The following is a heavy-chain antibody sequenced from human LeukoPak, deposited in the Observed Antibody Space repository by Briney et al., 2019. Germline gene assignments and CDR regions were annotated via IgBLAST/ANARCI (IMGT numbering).Heavy chain of an antibody. CDR2: ISQSGSA. CDR3: ARVISLRIGYLQQPVRHHMDV. CDR1: GGSFNGYY. D-gene: IGHD3-22*01. J-gene: IGHJ6*03. V-gene: IGHV4-34*01. Sequence: SETLSLTCAVYGGSFNGYYWTWMRQSPGKGLGWIGEISQSGSAPYSPSPKSRVLISMDMSKNQFSLKLTSVTAADTGVYYCARVISLRIGYLQQPVRHHMDVWGKGTTVIVSS.